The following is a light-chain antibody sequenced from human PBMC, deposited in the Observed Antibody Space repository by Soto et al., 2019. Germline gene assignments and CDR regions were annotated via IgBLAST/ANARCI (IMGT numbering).Light chain of an antibody. CDR1: QSVSSY. J-gene: IGKJ2*01. CDR3: QQYGSSTGYT. CDR2: GAS. V-gene: IGKV3-20*01. Sequence: EIVLTQSPATLSLSPGERATLSCRASQSVSSYLAWYQQKPGQAPRLLIYGASSRATGIPDRFSGSGSGTDFTLTISRLEPEDFAVYYCQQYGSSTGYTFGQGTKVDIK.